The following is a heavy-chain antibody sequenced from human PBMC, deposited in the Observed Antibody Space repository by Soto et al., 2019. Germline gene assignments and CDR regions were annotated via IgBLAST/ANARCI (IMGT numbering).Heavy chain of an antibody. J-gene: IGHJ5*02. CDR2: ISGSGDYT. V-gene: IGHV3-23*01. CDR1: GFTFSSYA. CDR3: AKDSRNHRPGWFDP. D-gene: IGHD2-2*01. Sequence: EVQLLESGGGLVQPGESLRLSCAASGFTFSSYAMTWVRQAPGKGLEWVSSISGSGDYTYFADSVKGRFTISRDNSKDPLYLQMSSLRVEDTAIYYCAKDSRNHRPGWFDPWGQGTLVTVYS.